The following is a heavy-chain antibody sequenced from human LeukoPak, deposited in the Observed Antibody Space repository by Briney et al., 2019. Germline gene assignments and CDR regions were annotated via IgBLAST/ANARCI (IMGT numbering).Heavy chain of an antibody. J-gene: IGHJ4*02. CDR3: ITEYYGSAMY. V-gene: IGHV3-15*01. CDR1: GFTFSTAW. D-gene: IGHD3-10*01. CDR2: IKSKNVGGTT. Sequence: PGGSLRISCAASGFTFSTAWMSWVRQAPGKGLEWVGRIKSKNVGGTTEFTAPVKGRFTISGDDSKNTVYLQMNSLRTEDTAVYYCITEYYGSAMYWGQGALVTVSS.